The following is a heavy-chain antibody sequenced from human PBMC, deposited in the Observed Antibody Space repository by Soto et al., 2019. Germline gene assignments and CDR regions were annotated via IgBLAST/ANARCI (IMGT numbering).Heavy chain of an antibody. Sequence: QVQLVESGGGVVQPGRSLRLSCAASGFTFSNYGMHWVRQAPGKGLEWVAVIWYDGSNEYYVDSVKGRFTISRDNSKNTLYLQMNSLRAEDTAVYYCARDDIPGRAVAIYGMDVWGQGTTVTVSS. CDR1: GFTFSNYG. D-gene: IGHD6-19*01. CDR2: IWYDGSNE. J-gene: IGHJ6*02. CDR3: ARDDIPGRAVAIYGMDV. V-gene: IGHV3-33*01.